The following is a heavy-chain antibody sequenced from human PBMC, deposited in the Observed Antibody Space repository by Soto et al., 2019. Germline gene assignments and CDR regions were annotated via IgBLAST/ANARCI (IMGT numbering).Heavy chain of an antibody. D-gene: IGHD5-12*01. J-gene: IGHJ6*02. CDR1: GGTFSRYA. V-gene: IGHV1-69*06. CDR3: ARRAKRGLDV. CDR2: VIPPFNSA. Sequence: QVQLVQSGAEVRKPGSSVKVSCESSGGTFSRYAINWVRQAPGQGLEWMGGVIPPFNSAAYAQKFQGRVKITADTSTSTAYRELSSLRSEDTAVYYCARRAKRGLDVWGQGTTVTVSS.